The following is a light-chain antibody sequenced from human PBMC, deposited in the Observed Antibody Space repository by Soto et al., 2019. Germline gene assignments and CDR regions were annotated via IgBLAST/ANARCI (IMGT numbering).Light chain of an antibody. Sequence: DIQMTQSPSTLSASVGDRVTITCRASQSISSWLAWYQQKPGKAPKLLIYDASSLESGVPSRFIGRGSGTEFTLTISSLQPDDFATYYCQQYNSYRTFGQGTKVEIK. CDR3: QQYNSYRT. V-gene: IGKV1-5*01. CDR1: QSISSW. CDR2: DAS. J-gene: IGKJ1*01.